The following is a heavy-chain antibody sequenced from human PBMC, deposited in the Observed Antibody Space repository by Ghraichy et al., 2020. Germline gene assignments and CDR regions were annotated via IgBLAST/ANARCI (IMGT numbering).Heavy chain of an antibody. D-gene: IGHD6-19*01. CDR1: GFTFSSYS. CDR3: ARVSFPEQWLDSPHFDY. Sequence: GGSLRLSCAASGFTFSSYSMNWVRQAPGKGLEWVSSISSSSSYIYYADSVKGRFTISRDNAKNSLYLQMNSLRAEDTAVYYCARVSFPEQWLDSPHFDYWGQGTLVTVSS. V-gene: IGHV3-21*01. CDR2: ISSSSSYI. J-gene: IGHJ4*02.